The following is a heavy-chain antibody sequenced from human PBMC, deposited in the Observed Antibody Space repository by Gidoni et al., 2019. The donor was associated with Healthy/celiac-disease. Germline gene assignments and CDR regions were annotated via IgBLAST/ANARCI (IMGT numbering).Heavy chain of an antibody. CDR3: ARSLPYYDSSGYYYYFDY. D-gene: IGHD3-22*01. Sequence: QVTLRESGPALVKPTQTLTLTCTFSGFSLSTSGMCVSWIRQPPGKALEWLALIDWDDDKYYSTSLKTRLTISKDTSKNQVVLTMTNMDPVDTATYYCARSLPYYDSSGYYYYFDYWGQGTLVTVSS. V-gene: IGHV2-70*01. CDR2: IDWDDDK. J-gene: IGHJ4*02. CDR1: GFSLSTSGMC.